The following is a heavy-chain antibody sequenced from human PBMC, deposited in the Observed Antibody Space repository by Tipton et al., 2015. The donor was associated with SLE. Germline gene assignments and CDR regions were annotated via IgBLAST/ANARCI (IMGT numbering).Heavy chain of an antibody. CDR2: ISNNGGSL. CDR3: AKESPYSSGRYYYFDY. D-gene: IGHD3-10*01. CDR1: GFTFTNYA. J-gene: IGHJ4*02. V-gene: IGHV3-23*01. Sequence: SLRLSCAASGFTFTNYAMSWVRQAPGKGLEWVSAISNNGGSLYFADSVQGRFTISRDNSRNTVYLQMSSLRADDTAVYFCAKESPYSSGRYYYFDYWGQGMLVTVSS.